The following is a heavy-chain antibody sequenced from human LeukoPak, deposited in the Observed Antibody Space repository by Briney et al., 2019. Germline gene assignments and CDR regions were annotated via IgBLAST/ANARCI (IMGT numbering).Heavy chain of an antibody. CDR1: GGSISSGSYY. D-gene: IGHD4-23*01. CDR3: ARLHYGGNYGSYYYMDV. CDR2: IFTSGST. Sequence: SETLSLTCTVSGGSISSGSYYWSWIRQPAGKGLEWIGRIFTSGSTKYNPSLKSRVTISVDTSKNQFSLKLSSVTAADTAVYYCARLHYGGNYGSYYYMDVWGKGTTVTISS. V-gene: IGHV4-61*02. J-gene: IGHJ6*03.